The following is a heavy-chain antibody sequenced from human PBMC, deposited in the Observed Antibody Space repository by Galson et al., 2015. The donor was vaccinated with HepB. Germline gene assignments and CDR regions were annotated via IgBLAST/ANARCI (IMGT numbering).Heavy chain of an antibody. CDR1: GGTFSSYA. V-gene: IGHV1-69*06. Sequence: SVKVSCKASGGTFSSYAISWVRQAPGQGLEWMGGIIPIFGTANYAQKFQGRVTIIADKSTSTAYMELSSLRSEDTAVYYCARIVGCSGGSCKERQPGYYYYYGMDVWGQGTTVTVSS. J-gene: IGHJ6*02. CDR3: ARIVGCSGGSCKERQPGYYYYYGMDV. CDR2: IIPIFGTA. D-gene: IGHD2-15*01.